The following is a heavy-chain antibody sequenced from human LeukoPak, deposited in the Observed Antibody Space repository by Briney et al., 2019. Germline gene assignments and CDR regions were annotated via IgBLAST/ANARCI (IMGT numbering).Heavy chain of an antibody. D-gene: IGHD3-22*01. CDR1: GGSFSGYY. CDR3: ARGSYYDSSGYYPYYYYYYYMDV. J-gene: IGHJ6*03. CDR2: INHSGST. Sequence: PSETLSLTCAVYGGSFSGYYWSWIRQPPGKGLEWIGEINHSGSTNYNPSLKSRVTISVDTSKNQFSLKLSSVTAADTAVYYCARGSYYDSSGYYPYYYYYYYMDVWGKGTTVTVSS. V-gene: IGHV4-34*01.